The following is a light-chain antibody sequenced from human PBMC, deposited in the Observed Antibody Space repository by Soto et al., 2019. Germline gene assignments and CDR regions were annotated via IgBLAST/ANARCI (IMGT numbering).Light chain of an antibody. CDR1: QRITT. CDR2: GLS. V-gene: IGKV3-15*01. CDR3: QQYYDWPT. Sequence: EIVMTQSPATLSLSPGERATLSCRASQRITTVAWYQQKPGQAPRLLIYGLSIRAPGVPARFSVSGSGTEFTLTISSLPSEDFAVYFCQQYYDWPTFGQGTRVEVK. J-gene: IGKJ1*01.